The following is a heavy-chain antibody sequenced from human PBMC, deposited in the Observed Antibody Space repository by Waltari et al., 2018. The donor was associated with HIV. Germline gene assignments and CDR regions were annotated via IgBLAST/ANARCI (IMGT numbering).Heavy chain of an antibody. V-gene: IGHV4-39*07. CDR3: ARDQSIVVVVAAMGVGMDV. CDR1: GGSLRSSSYS. D-gene: IGHD2-15*01. Sequence: QLQLQESGPGLVKPSEPLSLTCTVSGGSLRSSSYSWDWLRQPPGKGLERIGSIYYSAIPDHNTTLKSRVTISVDTSKNQFSLKRSSVTAADTAVYYCARDQSIVVVVAAMGVGMDVWGQGATVTVSS. J-gene: IGHJ6*02. CDR2: IYYSAIP.